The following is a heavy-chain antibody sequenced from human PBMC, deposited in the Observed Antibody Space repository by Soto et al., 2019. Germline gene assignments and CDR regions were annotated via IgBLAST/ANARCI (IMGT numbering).Heavy chain of an antibody. J-gene: IGHJ6*02. Sequence: QVQLVQFGAEVKKPGSSVKVSCKASGGTFSSYAISWVRQATGQGLEWMGGIIPIFATANYAQKFQGRVMITVDESTRTAYLELSSLRSEDTAVYYCARSVSFRYQLLKRGMDVWGQGTTVTVSS. V-gene: IGHV1-69*01. CDR3: ARSVSFRYQLLKRGMDV. CDR2: IIPIFATA. D-gene: IGHD2-2*01. CDR1: GGTFSSYA.